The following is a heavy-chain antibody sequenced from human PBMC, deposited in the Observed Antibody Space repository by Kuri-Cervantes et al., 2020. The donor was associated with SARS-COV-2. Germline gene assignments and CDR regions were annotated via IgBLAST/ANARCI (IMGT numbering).Heavy chain of an antibody. Sequence: SETLSLTCAVPGGPLRSSHWWSWVSQPPGKGLEWLGEIYHSGSTNYNPSLKSRVTISVDKSKNQFSLKLSSVTAADTAVYYGARVGLRRITIFGVVMDGNWFDPWGQGTLVTVSS. V-gene: IGHV4-4*02. CDR2: IYHSGST. J-gene: IGHJ5*02. D-gene: IGHD3-3*01. CDR3: ARVGLRRITIFGVVMDGNWFDP. CDR1: GGPLRSSHW.